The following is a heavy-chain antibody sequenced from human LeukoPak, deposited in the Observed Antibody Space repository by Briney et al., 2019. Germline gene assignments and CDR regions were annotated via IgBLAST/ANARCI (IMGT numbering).Heavy chain of an antibody. J-gene: IGHJ4*02. CDR1: GFTVSSNYA. V-gene: IGHV3-23*01. CDR3: AKGSF. D-gene: IGHD3-10*01. Sequence: GGSLRLSCAASGFTVSSNYAMTWVRQAPGKGLEWAAGISGGADNTHYADSVKGRCTISRDNSKNTVYLQMNSLRADDTAVYYCAKGSFWGQGTLVTVSS. CDR2: ISGGADNT.